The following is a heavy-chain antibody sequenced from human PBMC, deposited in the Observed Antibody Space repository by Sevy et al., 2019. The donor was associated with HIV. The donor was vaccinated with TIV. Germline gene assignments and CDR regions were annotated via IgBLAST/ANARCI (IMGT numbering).Heavy chain of an antibody. Sequence: SETLSLTCSVSGRSTSSYSWSWIRQPPGKGLEWMGYIHYSGSTKYNPSPKSRVTISVDTFKDHFSLKLNSVTAADTAVYYCARLCQQLVGFFDYWGQGTLVTVSS. V-gene: IGHV4-59*01. D-gene: IGHD6-6*01. CDR3: ARLCQQLVGFFDY. CDR1: GRSTSSYS. CDR2: IHYSGST. J-gene: IGHJ4*02.